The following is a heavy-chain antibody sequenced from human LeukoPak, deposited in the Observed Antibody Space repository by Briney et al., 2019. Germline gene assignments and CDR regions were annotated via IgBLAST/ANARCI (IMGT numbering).Heavy chain of an antibody. CDR3: ARENIEQWPAFDY. CDR2: INGNSGGT. D-gene: IGHD1/OR15-1a*01. Sequence: GASVKVSCKASGYTLTGYYMHWVRQAPGQGPEWMGWINGNSGGTKYAQKFEGGVTMTSDTSTSTVQMDLGTLRSDDTAVYYCARENIEQWPAFDYWGQGTPVTVSS. CDR1: GYTLTGYY. J-gene: IGHJ4*02. V-gene: IGHV1-2*02.